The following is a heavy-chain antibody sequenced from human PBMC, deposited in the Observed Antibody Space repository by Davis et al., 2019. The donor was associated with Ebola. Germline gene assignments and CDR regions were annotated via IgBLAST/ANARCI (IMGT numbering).Heavy chain of an antibody. CDR3: AREAMGCTSTTCFGAHGFWFDP. V-gene: IGHV4-30-2*01. D-gene: IGHD2-2*01. J-gene: IGHJ5*02. Sequence: PSETLSLTCAVSGGSIISNAYSWNWIRQPPGKGLEWIGYIHHGGSTNYNPSLRGRVAMSVDTSQNQFSLKMTSVTAADTAIYYCAREAMGCTSTTCFGAHGFWFDPWGQGTLVTVSS. CDR1: GGSIISNAYS. CDR2: IHHGGST.